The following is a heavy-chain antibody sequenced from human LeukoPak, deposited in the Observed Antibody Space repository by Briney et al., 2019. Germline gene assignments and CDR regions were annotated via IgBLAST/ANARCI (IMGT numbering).Heavy chain of an antibody. CDR1: GYTFTGYY. V-gene: IGHV1-2*02. CDR3: ARGQNFYYGSGTY. CDR2: INPNSGGT. J-gene: IGHJ4*02. Sequence: ASVKVSCKASGYTFTGYYMHWVRQAPGQGLEWMGWINPNSGGTNYAQKFQGRVTMTRDTSISTAYMELSRLRSDDTAVYYCARGQNFYYGSGTYWGQGTLVTVSS. D-gene: IGHD3-10*01.